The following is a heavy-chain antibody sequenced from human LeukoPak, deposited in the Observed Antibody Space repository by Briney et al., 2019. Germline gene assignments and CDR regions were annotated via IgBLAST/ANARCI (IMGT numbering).Heavy chain of an antibody. CDR2: IYYSGST. V-gene: IGHV4-39*01. Sequence: SSXIYYWGWXRQPPGRVLEGRGSIYYSGSTYYNPSLKSGVTLSVDTSKNQFSLKLSSVTAADTAVYYCAGGYCSSTSCYAGDYWGQGTLVTVSS. D-gene: IGHD2-2*01. CDR3: AGGYCSSTSCYAGDY. CDR1: SSXIYY. J-gene: IGHJ4*02.